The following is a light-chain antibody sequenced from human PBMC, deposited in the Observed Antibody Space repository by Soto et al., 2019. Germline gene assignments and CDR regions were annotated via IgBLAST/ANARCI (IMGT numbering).Light chain of an antibody. CDR1: SSDVGGYNY. CDR2: EVS. CDR3: SSYRSGATLS. J-gene: IGLJ1*01. Sequence: QSVLTQPASVSGSPGQSITISCTGTSSDVGGYNYVSWYQQHPGKAPKLMIYEVSNRPSGVSNRFSGSKSGNTASLTISGLQTEDEADYYCSSYRSGATLSFGTGTKLTVL. V-gene: IGLV2-14*01.